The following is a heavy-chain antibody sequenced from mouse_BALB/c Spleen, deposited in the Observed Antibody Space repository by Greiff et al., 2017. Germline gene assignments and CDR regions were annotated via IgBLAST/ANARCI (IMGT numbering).Heavy chain of an antibody. CDR1: GFNIKDTY. V-gene: IGHV14-3*02. CDR3: AHASWFAY. CDR2: IDPANGNT. J-gene: IGHJ3*01. Sequence: EVQGVESGAELVKPGASVKLSCTASGFNIKDTYMHWVKQRPEQGLEWIGRIDPANGNTKYDPKFQGKATITADTSSNTAYLQLSSLTSEDTAVCYCAHASWFAYWGQGTLVTVSA.